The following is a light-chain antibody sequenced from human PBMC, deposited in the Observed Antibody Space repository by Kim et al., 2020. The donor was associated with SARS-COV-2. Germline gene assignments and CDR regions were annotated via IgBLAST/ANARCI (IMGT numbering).Light chain of an antibody. J-gene: IGLJ3*02. CDR1: SNNVGDQG. V-gene: IGLV10-54*04. CDR2: RGN. CDR3: SAWDSSLSAWV. Sequence: QTATLTCTGDSNNVGDQGAAWLQQHQGHPPKLRSYRGNSRPSGISERFSASRSGNTDSLTITGLQPEDEADYYCSAWDSSLSAWVFGGGTKLTVL.